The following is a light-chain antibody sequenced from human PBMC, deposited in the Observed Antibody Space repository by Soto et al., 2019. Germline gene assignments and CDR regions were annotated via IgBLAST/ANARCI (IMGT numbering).Light chain of an antibody. CDR3: SSYTSSSTLV. Sequence: QSALTQPASVSGSPGQSITISCTGTSSDVGVYNYVSWYQQHPGKAPKLMIYEVSNRPSGVSNRFSGSKSGNTASLTISGLQAEDEADYYCSSYTSSSTLVVGGGTQLTVL. CDR2: EVS. CDR1: SSDVGVYNY. J-gene: IGLJ3*02. V-gene: IGLV2-14*01.